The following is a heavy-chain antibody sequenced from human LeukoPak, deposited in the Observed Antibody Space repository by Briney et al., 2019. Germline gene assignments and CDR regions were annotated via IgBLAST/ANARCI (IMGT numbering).Heavy chain of an antibody. Sequence: SETLSLTCTVSGGSISSSSYYWGWIRQPPGKGLEWIGSIYYSGSTYYNPSLKSRVTISVDTSKNQFSLKLTSVTAADTAVYYCARHSICFDPWGQGTLVTVSS. CDR3: ARHSICFDP. CDR1: GGSISSSSYY. J-gene: IGHJ5*02. CDR2: IYYSGST. V-gene: IGHV4-39*01.